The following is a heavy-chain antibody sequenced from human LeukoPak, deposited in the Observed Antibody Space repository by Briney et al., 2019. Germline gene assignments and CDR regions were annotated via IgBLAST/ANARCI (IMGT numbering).Heavy chain of an antibody. J-gene: IGHJ4*02. Sequence: ASVTVSCKASGYTFTNYGITWVRQAPGQGLEWMGWISTYNGNTNYAQKFQGRVTMTTDTSTTTAYMELSSLRSDDTAVYYCARGVGQTTGTTGGYYFDFWGQGTLVTVCS. CDR3: ARGVGQTTGTTGGYYFDF. CDR2: ISTYNGNT. CDR1: GYTFTNYG. V-gene: IGHV1-18*01. D-gene: IGHD1-1*01.